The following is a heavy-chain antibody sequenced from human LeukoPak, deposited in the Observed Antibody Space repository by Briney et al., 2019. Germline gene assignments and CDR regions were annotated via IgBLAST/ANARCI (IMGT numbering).Heavy chain of an antibody. D-gene: IGHD3-10*01. CDR1: GGSISSSSHY. J-gene: IGHJ5*02. Sequence: SETLSLTCTVSGGSISSSSHYWAWIRQPPGKGLEWIGTIYYSGITYYNPSLKSRVTISVDTSKNQFSLKLSSVTAADTAVYYCASHGSGPYNWFDPWGQGTLVTVSS. CDR3: ASHGSGPYNWFDP. V-gene: IGHV4-39*07. CDR2: IYYSGIT.